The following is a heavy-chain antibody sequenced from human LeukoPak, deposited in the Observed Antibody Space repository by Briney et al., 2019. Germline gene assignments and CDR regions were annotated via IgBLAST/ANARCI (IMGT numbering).Heavy chain of an antibody. V-gene: IGHV3-48*03. J-gene: IGHJ4*02. Sequence: QSGGSLRLSCAASGFTFSSYEMNWVRQAPGKGLEWVSYISSSGSTIYYADSVKGRFTVSRDNAKNSLYLQMNSLRAEDTAIYYCARDLGSYSSGWYMGFDYWGQGTLVTVSS. CDR2: ISSSGSTI. D-gene: IGHD6-19*01. CDR1: GFTFSSYE. CDR3: ARDLGSYSSGWYMGFDY.